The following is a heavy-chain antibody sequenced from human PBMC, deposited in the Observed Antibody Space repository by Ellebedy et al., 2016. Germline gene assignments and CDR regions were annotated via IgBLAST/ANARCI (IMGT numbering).Heavy chain of an antibody. CDR3: ARARGAYCNGGSCYSKNYYYGMDV. CDR2: IYYSGST. J-gene: IGHJ6*02. V-gene: IGHV4-31*03. D-gene: IGHD2-15*01. CDR1: GGSISSGGYY. Sequence: SETLSLTXTVSGGSISSGGYYWSWIRQHPGKGLEWIGYIYYSGSTYYNPSLKSRVTISVDTSKNQFSLKLSSVTAADTAVYYCARARGAYCNGGSCYSKNYYYGMDVWGQGTTVTVSS.